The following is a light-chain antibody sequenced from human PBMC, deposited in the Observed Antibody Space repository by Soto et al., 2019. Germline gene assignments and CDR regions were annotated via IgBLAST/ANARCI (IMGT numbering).Light chain of an antibody. J-gene: IGKJ2*01. Sequence: EIVLTQSPATLSLSPGERATLSCRASQSVSSYLAWYQQKPGQAPRLLIYDASNRATGIPARFSGSMSGTDFPLTISNLEPEDFAVYDWQQRSNCPPYTSGQGTKLE. CDR1: QSVSSY. CDR2: DAS. CDR3: QQRSNCPPYT. V-gene: IGKV3-11*01.